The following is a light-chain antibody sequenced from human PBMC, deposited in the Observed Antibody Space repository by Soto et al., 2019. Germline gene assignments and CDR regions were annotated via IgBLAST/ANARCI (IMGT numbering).Light chain of an antibody. V-gene: IGKV3-15*01. Sequence: IVMTPSPATLSVSPGDTASLSCRAGQTIYSNVAWYQQRPGQAPRLIIYRASSRATGVPARFSGSGSGTEFTLTISSLQSEDFALYYCQQYQNLWTFGQGTKVDIK. CDR3: QQYQNLWT. CDR1: QTIYSN. J-gene: IGKJ1*01. CDR2: RAS.